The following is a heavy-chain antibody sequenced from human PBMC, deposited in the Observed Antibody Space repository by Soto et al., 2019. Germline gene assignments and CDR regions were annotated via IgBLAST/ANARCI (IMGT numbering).Heavy chain of an antibody. Sequence: SVKVSCKASGYTFTSYAISWVRQAPGQGLEWMGGIIPIFGTANYAQKFQGRVTITADESTSTAYMELSSLRSEDTAVYYCAREVRDTVTFDYWGQGTLVTVSS. V-gene: IGHV1-69*13. CDR2: IIPIFGTA. D-gene: IGHD4-4*01. CDR1: GYTFTSYA. J-gene: IGHJ4*02. CDR3: AREVRDTVTFDY.